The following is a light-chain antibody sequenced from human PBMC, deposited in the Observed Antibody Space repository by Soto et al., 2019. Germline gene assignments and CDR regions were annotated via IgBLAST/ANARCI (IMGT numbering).Light chain of an antibody. V-gene: IGLV1-40*01. CDR3: QSYDSSLSGYV. CDR2: GNS. Sequence: QSVLTQPPSVSGAPGQRVTISCTGSSSNIGAGYDVQWYQQLPGTAPKFLIYGNSNRPSGVPDRFSGSKSGTSASLAITGLHTEDEADYYCQSYDSSLSGYVFGTGTKLTVL. CDR1: SSNIGAGYD. J-gene: IGLJ1*01.